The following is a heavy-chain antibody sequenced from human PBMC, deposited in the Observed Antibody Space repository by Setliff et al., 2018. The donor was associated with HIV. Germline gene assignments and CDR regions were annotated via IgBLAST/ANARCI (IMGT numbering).Heavy chain of an antibody. V-gene: IGHV1-3*01. CDR1: GYTFTNYA. J-gene: IGHJ3*02. Sequence: ASVKVSCKASGYTFTNYAIQWVRQAPGQGLEWMGWINAGNGSTKYSQKFQGRVTITRDTFASTAYMELSSLRSDDTAVYYCARDTPVGAFDIWGQGTMVTVSS. CDR3: ARDTPVGAFDI. CDR2: INAGNGST.